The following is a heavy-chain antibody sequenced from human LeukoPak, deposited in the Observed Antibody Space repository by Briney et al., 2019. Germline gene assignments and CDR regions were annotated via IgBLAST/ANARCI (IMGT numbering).Heavy chain of an antibody. V-gene: IGHV3-11*06. CDR3: ARGAGADALDI. CDR1: GFTFSDYY. Sequence: GGSLRLSCAASGFTFSDYYMSWIRQAPGKGLEWVSYISSSSTYTNYADSVKGRFTISRDNAKKSLYLQMNSLRAEDTAVYYCARGAGADALDIWGQGTMVTVSS. CDR2: ISSSSTYT. J-gene: IGHJ3*02. D-gene: IGHD6-19*01.